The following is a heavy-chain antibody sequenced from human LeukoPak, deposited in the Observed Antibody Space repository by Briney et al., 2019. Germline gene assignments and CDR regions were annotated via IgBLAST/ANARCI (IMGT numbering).Heavy chain of an antibody. CDR1: GYTFTGYY. V-gene: IGHV1-2*06. J-gene: IGHJ3*02. D-gene: IGHD4-23*01. CDR2: INPNSGGT. Sequence: GASVKVSCKASGYTFTGYYMHWVRQAPGQGLEWMGRINPNSGGTNYAQKFQGRVTMTRDTSISTAYMELSSLRSEDTAVYYCARVRLVVTSHAIDIWGPGTMVTVSS. CDR3: ARVRLVVTSHAIDI.